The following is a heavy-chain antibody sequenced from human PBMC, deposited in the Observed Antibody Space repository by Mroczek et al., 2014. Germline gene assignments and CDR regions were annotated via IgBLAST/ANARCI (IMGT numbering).Heavy chain of an antibody. CDR2: IKQDGSEK. Sequence: VQLVQSGGGLGPAWGGPVRLSCAASGFTFSSYWMSWVRQAPGKGLEWVANIKQDGSEKYYVDSVKGRFTISRDNAKNSLYLQMNSLRAEDTAVYYCARGLRVVAAYDILTGYPIDYWGQGTLVTVSS. CDR3: ARGLRVVAAYDILTGYPIDY. CDR1: GFTFSSYW. D-gene: IGHD3-9*01. J-gene: IGHJ4*02. V-gene: IGHV3-7*04.